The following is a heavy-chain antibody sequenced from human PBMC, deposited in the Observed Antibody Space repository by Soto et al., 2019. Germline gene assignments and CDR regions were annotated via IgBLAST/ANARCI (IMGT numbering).Heavy chain of an antibody. CDR2: INSDGSST. V-gene: IGHV3-74*01. CDR3: ARLSRVSSSAYYYFDY. J-gene: IGHJ4*02. CDR1: GFTFSSYW. D-gene: IGHD3-22*01. Sequence: GGSLRLSCAASGFTFSSYWMHWVRQAPGEGLVWVSRINSDGSSTSYADSVKGRFTISRDNTKNTLYLQMNSLRAEDTAVYYCARLSRVSSSAYYYFDYWGQGTLVTVSS.